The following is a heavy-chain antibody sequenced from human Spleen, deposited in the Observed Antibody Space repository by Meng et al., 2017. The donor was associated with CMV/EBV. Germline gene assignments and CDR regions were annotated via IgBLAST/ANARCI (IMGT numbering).Heavy chain of an antibody. V-gene: IGHV2-5*01. CDR3: AHRLFFDSSGQPSKGCFDP. J-gene: IGHJ5*02. D-gene: IGHD3-22*01. CDR2: IYWNDDK. Sequence: SGPTLVKPTQTLTLTCTFSGFSLSTSGVGVGWIRQPPGKALEWLALIYWNDDKRYSPSLRSRLTITKDSSENQVVLTMTNMDPVDTATYYCAHRLFFDSSGQPSKGCFDPWGQGTLVTVSS. CDR1: GFSLSTSGVG.